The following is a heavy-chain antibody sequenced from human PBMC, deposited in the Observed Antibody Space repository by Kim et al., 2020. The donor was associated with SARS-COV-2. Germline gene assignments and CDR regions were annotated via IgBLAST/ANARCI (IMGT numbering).Heavy chain of an antibody. V-gene: IGHV4-59*01. J-gene: IGHJ5*02. CDR1: GGSIRSYY. CDR3: ARAEYSSSCWFDP. D-gene: IGHD6-6*01. Sequence: SETLSLTCTVSGGSIRSYYWSWIRQPPGKGLEWIGDIYYSGSTNYNPSLKSRVTISVDTSKNQFSLKLSSVTAADPAVYYCARAEYSSSCWFDPWGQGT. CDR2: IYYSGST.